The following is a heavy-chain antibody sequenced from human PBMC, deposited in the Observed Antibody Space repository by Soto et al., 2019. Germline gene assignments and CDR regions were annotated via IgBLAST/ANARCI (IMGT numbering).Heavy chain of an antibody. CDR2: IYYSGST. CDR3: AVSRLGKSTAVCFDW. D-gene: IGHD6-19*01. J-gene: IGHJ4*02. V-gene: IGHV4-61*01. CDR1: GASVSSGSHY. Sequence: PSATLSLTCSVSGASVSSGSHYWSWIRQSPGKGLEWIGFIYYSGSTNYNPSLKSRVTISVDTSKNQFSLKVSSVTAADTAVNLCAVSRLGKSTAVCFDWWGQG.